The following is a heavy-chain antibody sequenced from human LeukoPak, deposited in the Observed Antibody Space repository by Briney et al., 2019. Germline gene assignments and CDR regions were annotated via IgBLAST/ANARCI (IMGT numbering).Heavy chain of an antibody. Sequence: GGSLRLSCAASGFTFSSYAMSWVRQAPGKGLEWVSAISGSDGSTYYADSVKGRFTISRDNSKNTLYLQMNSLRAEDTAVYYCAKEVQSDSSGYYYDAGDYFDYWGQGTLVTVSS. CDR1: GFTFSSYA. CDR3: AKEVQSDSSGYYYDAGDYFDY. V-gene: IGHV3-23*01. CDR2: ISGSDGST. D-gene: IGHD3-22*01. J-gene: IGHJ4*02.